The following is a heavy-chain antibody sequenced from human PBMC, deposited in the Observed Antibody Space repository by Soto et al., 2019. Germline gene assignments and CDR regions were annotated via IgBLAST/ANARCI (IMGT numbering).Heavy chain of an antibody. CDR2: INPDGSTT. D-gene: IGHD4-4*01. Sequence: VGSLRLSCAASGFTFSSYWMHWVRQAPGEGLMWVSRINPDGSTTSYADSVKGRFTISRDNAKNTLYLQMNSLRVEDTAVYYCARVPTTVTTPGRDVWGQGTTVTVSS. J-gene: IGHJ6*02. CDR3: ARVPTTVTTPGRDV. CDR1: GFTFSSYW. V-gene: IGHV3-74*01.